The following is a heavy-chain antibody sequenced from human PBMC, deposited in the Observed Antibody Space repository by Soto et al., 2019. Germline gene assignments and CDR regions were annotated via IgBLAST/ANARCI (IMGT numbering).Heavy chain of an antibody. Sequence: PGGSLRLSCAASGFTFSTHWMHWVRQAPGKGLVWVSRINPDGSDTAHADSVKGRFTTSRDNARNTLYLQMISLRAEDTAIYYCANDAPGIGVDSWGQGTLVTVSS. CDR2: INPDGSDT. D-gene: IGHD3-3*01. CDR1: GFTFSTHW. CDR3: ANDAPGIGVDS. J-gene: IGHJ4*02. V-gene: IGHV3-74*01.